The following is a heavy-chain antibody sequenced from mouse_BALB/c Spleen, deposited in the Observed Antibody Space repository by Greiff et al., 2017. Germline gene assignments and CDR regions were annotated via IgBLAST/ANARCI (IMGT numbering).Heavy chain of an antibody. J-gene: IGHJ2*01. V-gene: IGHV1S81*02. CDR1: GYTFTSYY. CDR2: INPSNGGT. CDR3: TRSKYYGSRGYFDY. D-gene: IGHD1-1*01. Sequence: QVQLQQSGAELVKPGASVKLSCKASGYTFTSYYMYWVKQRPGQGLEWIGEINPSNGGTNFNEKFKSKATLTVDKSSSTAYMQLSSLTSEDSEVYYCTRSKYYGSRGYFDYWGQGTTLTVSS.